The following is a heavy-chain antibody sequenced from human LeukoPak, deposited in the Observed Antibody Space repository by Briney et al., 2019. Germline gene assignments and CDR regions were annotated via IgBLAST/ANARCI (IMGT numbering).Heavy chain of an antibody. CDR2: IYYSGST. V-gene: IGHV4-59*01. CDR1: GGSISSYY. J-gene: IGHJ4*02. Sequence: SETLSLTCTVSGGSISSYYWSWIRQPPGKGLGWIGYIYYSGSTNYNPSLKSRVTISVDTSKNQFSLKLSSVTAADTAVYYCASLDHDSSGYASDYWGQGTLVTVSS. D-gene: IGHD3-22*01. CDR3: ASLDHDSSGYASDY.